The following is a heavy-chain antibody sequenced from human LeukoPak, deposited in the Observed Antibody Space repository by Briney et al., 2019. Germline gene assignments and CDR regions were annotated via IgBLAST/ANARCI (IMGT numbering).Heavy chain of an antibody. CDR2: ISAYNGNT. Sequence: ASVKVSCKASVYTFSAYLPWVRQAPGQGLEWMGWISAYNGNTNYAQKLQGRVTMTTDTSTSTAYMELRSLRSDDTAVYYCARGVGRDTAMVFDYWGQGTLVTVSS. CDR1: VYTFSAY. V-gene: IGHV1-18*01. CDR3: ARGVGRDTAMVFDY. D-gene: IGHD5-18*01. J-gene: IGHJ4*02.